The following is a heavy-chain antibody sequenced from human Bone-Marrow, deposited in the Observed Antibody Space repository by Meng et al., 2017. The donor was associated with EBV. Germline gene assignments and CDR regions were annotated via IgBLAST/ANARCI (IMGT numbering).Heavy chain of an antibody. Sequence: QGQLPQVGAGLLKPSEALSLPCPVYGGSFSGYYWSWIRQPPGKGLEWIGEINHSGSTNYNPSLKSRVTISVDTSKNQFSLKLSSVTAADTAVYYCARGPPPYYYDSSGYYELDWYFDLWGRGTLVTVSS. J-gene: IGHJ2*01. D-gene: IGHD3-22*01. V-gene: IGHV4-34*01. CDR3: ARGPPPYYYDSSGYYELDWYFDL. CDR2: INHSGST. CDR1: GGSFSGYY.